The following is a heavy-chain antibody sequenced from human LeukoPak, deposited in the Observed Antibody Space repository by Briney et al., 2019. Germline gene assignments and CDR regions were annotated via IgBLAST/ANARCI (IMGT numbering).Heavy chain of an antibody. Sequence: GGSLRLSCAAYGFTFSSYSMNWVRQAPGKGLEWVSSISSSSSCIYYADSVKGRFTISRDNAKNSLYLQMNSLRAEDTAVYYCARDMRAQWLAQVHDAFDIWGQGTMVTVSS. CDR1: GFTFSSYS. V-gene: IGHV3-21*01. CDR3: ARDMRAQWLAQVHDAFDI. J-gene: IGHJ3*02. CDR2: ISSSSSCI. D-gene: IGHD6-19*01.